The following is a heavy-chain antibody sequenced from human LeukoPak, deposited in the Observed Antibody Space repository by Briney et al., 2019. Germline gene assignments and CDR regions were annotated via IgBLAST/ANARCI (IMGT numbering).Heavy chain of an antibody. V-gene: IGHV3-30*01. Sequence: PGRSLRLFCAASGLTVSIYTMHWVRQASGKGLEWVALISYDGTNKYYADSVKGRFTISRDNSKSTLYLQMNSLRAEDTAVYYCARAVGDCSGGSCYSELDYWGQGALITVSS. CDR2: ISYDGTNK. CDR1: GLTVSIYT. D-gene: IGHD2-15*01. CDR3: ARAVGDCSGGSCYSELDY. J-gene: IGHJ4*02.